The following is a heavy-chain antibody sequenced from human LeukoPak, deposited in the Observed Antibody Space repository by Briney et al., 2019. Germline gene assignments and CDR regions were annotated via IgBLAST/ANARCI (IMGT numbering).Heavy chain of an antibody. CDR1: GYTFTSYD. CDR2: MNPLSGKT. CDR3: ARRNWAYSFFDL. J-gene: IGHJ2*01. V-gene: IGHV1-8*01. Sequence: GASVTVSCKASGYTFTSYDINWVRQAPGQGLEWVGWMNPLSGKTGFAQKFQGRVSLTGNTSISTAYMELSSLTSEDTATYFCARRNWAYSFFDLWGRGTPVTVSS. D-gene: IGHD2-21*01.